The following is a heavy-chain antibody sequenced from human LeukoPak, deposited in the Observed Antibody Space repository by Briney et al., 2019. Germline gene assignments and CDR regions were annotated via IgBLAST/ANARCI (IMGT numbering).Heavy chain of an antibody. CDR1: GFPFSTYA. CDR2: ITGSGGFT. CDR3: VRSLDY. J-gene: IGHJ4*02. Sequence: GGSLRLSCAASGFPFSTYAMNWVRQAPGKGLEWVSVITGSGGFTQYADSVKGRFTISRDNSKNTVYLQMNSLRVEDTALYYCVRSLDYWGQGTLVTISS. V-gene: IGHV3-23*01.